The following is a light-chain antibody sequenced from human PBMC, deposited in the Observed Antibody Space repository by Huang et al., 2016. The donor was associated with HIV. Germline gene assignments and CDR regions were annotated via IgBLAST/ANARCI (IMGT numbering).Light chain of an antibody. CDR3: MEALQTPYT. CDR1: QSLRHRNGLNY. CDR2: LGS. Sequence: DVVMTQSPLSLPVPPGEPASISCRSSQSLRHRNGLNYLDWYLQKPGQSPQLLSHLGSSRASGVPDRFSGGGSGTDFSLNISRVEAEDAGIYYCMEALQTPYTFGQGTKLEIK. J-gene: IGKJ2*01. V-gene: IGKV2-28*01.